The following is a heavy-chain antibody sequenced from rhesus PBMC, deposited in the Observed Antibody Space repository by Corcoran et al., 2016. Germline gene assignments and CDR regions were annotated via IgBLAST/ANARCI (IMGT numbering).Heavy chain of an antibody. D-gene: IGHD2-39*01. CDR2: IGGRRGST. V-gene: IGHV4-165*02. CDR1: GGSISGSF. J-gene: IGHJ4*01. Sequence: QVQLQESGPGLVKPSETLSLTCAVSGGSISGSFWNWIRQPPGKGLEWIGYIGGRRGSTFYTPSLKSRVTISTDTSKNQFSLKLSSVTAADTAVYYCARSGCSRGVCYYFDYWGQGVLVTVSS. CDR3: ARSGCSRGVCYYFDY.